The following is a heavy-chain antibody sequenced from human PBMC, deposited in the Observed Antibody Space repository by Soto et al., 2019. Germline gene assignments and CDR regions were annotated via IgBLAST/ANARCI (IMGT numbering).Heavy chain of an antibody. J-gene: IGHJ4*02. Sequence: XGSLRLSCAASGFTCSGYVLTWLRQAPGRGLDWLSAISGSGGNTYYADSVKGRFTISRDNSKSMLYLQINSLRAEDTAIYYCARPSIAAPGTYWGQGTLVTVSS. CDR2: ISGSGGNT. D-gene: IGHD6-13*01. CDR1: GFTCSGYV. CDR3: ARPSIAAPGTY. V-gene: IGHV3-23*01.